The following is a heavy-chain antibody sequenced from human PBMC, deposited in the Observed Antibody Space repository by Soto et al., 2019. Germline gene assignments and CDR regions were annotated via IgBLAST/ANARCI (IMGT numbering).Heavy chain of an antibody. CDR1: GCYISSFY. CDR2: IYYSGST. CDR3: ARSGYSYGGYFDY. J-gene: IGHJ4*02. D-gene: IGHD5-18*01. V-gene: IGHV4-59*08. Sequence: SETPSLSYTFAGCYISSFYLILIRQPPGKGLEWIGYIYYSGSTNYNPSLKSRVTISVDTSKNQFSLKLSSVTAADTAVYYCARSGYSYGGYFDYWGQGTLVTVSS.